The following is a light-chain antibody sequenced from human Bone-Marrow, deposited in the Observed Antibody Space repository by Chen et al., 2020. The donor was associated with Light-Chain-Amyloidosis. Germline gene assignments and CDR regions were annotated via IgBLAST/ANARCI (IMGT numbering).Light chain of an antibody. Sequence: SYELTQPPSVSVSPGQTASTTCSGPRLGNEHVSWYQQRPGQAPVLVIFEHNKRPSGSPGRFSGSRSGNTATLTISGTQAMDEADYYCQAWDSSLYVVFGGGTKLTVL. V-gene: IGLV3-1*01. CDR1: RLGNEH. CDR2: EHN. J-gene: IGLJ2*01. CDR3: QAWDSSLYVV.